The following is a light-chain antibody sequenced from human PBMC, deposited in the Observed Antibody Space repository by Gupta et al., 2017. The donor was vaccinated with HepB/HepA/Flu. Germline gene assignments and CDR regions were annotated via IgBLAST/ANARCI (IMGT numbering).Light chain of an antibody. V-gene: IGKV3-15*01. Sequence: EIVMTQSPVTLSVSPGERATLSCRASQSVNSNLAWYQQKPGQAPRLLIYGAFSRATGIPARFSGSGSGTDFTLTISSLQSEDFAAYYCQQYNDWPWTFGQGTKVEIK. CDR2: GAF. CDR3: QQYNDWPWT. CDR1: QSVNSN. J-gene: IGKJ1*01.